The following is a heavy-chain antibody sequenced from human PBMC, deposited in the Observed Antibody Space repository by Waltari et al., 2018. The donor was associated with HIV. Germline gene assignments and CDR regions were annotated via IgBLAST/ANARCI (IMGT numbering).Heavy chain of an antibody. V-gene: IGHV1-18*01. D-gene: IGHD3-3*01. CDR3: ALHGDFWSGYYTQGLGFDY. Sequence: QVQLVQSGAEVKKPGASVKVSCKASGYTFTSYGISWVRQAPGHGLEWMGWISAYNGNTNYAQKLQGRVTMTTDTSTSTAYMELRSLRSDDTAVYYCALHGDFWSGYYTQGLGFDYWGQGTLVTVSS. CDR1: GYTFTSYG. J-gene: IGHJ4*02. CDR2: ISAYNGNT.